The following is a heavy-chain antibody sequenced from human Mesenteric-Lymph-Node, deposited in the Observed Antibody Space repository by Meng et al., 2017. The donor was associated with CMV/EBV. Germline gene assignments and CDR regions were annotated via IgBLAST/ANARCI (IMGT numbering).Heavy chain of an antibody. CDR3: ARELLHLPFDP. D-gene: IGHD1-26*01. Sequence: CTVSGGSISSSSSYWGWIRQPPGKGLEWIGSIYYSGSTYCNPSLKGRVTISVDTSKNQFSLKLSSVTAADTAVYYCARELLHLPFDPWGQGTLVTVSS. CDR2: IYYSGST. CDR1: GGSISSSSSY. J-gene: IGHJ5*02. V-gene: IGHV4-39*07.